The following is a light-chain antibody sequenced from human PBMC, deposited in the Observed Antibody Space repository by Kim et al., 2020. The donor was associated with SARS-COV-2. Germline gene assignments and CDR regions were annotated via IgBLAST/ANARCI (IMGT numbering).Light chain of an antibody. CDR2: DNN. CDR3: GTWDNSLSAAV. J-gene: IGLJ3*02. Sequence: GQEVTISCSGSSSNIEANYVSWYQQVPGTVPKLLINDNNKRPSGVPDRFSGSKSGTSASLAITGLQTVDEADYYCGTWDNSLSAAVFGGGTQLTVL. V-gene: IGLV1-51*01. CDR1: SSNIEANY.